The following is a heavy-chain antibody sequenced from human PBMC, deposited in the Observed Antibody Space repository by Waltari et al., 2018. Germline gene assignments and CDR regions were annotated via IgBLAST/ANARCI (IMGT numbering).Heavy chain of an antibody. CDR3: TREALPGNKIIDY. CDR2: INCNTGDS. Sequence: QVQMVQSGAEVKEPGSSVKVSCKTSGYTFTAYYLHWVRQAPGQVLEWMGWINCNTGDSQNAQTFQGRVNLTRDTSMSTVYMEISSLRPDDTALYYCTREALPGNKIIDYWGQGTPVTVSS. V-gene: IGHV1-2*02. J-gene: IGHJ4*02. CDR1: GYTFTAYY.